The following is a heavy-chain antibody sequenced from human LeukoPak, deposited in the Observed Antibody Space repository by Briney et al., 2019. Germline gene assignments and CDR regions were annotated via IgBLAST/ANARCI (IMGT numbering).Heavy chain of an antibody. D-gene: IGHD3-22*01. V-gene: IGHV3-30*18. CDR2: ISYDGSNK. Sequence: PGGSLRLSCAASGFTFSSYGMHWVRQAPGKGLEWVAVISYDGSNKYYADSVKGRFAISRDNSENTPYLQMNSLRAEDTALYYCAKDYYDRYFDYWGQGTLVTVSS. CDR1: GFTFSSYG. CDR3: AKDYYDRYFDY. J-gene: IGHJ4*02.